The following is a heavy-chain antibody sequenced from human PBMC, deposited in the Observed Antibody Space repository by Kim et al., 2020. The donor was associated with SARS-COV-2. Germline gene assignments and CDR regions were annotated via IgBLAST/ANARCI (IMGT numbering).Heavy chain of an antibody. CDR3: ARDMNPTVYDY. D-gene: IGHD4-4*01. Sequence: ASVKVSCKASGYTFKSYPIHWLRQAPGQRLEWMGWVNAANDETKYSQKFQGRVTITRDTSANTAYMDLRSLTFEDTAIYYCARDMNPTVYDYWGQGTLAT. V-gene: IGHV1-3*01. CDR2: VNAANDET. J-gene: IGHJ4*02. CDR1: GYTFKSYP.